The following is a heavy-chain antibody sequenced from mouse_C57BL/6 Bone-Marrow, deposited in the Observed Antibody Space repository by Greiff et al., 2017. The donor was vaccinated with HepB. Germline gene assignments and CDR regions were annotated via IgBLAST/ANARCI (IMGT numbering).Heavy chain of an antibody. V-gene: IGHV3-6*01. D-gene: IGHD1-1*01. J-gene: IGHJ2*01. CDR3: ARCRGTTIGYFAY. Sequence: EVHLVESGPGLVKPSQSLSLTCSVTGYSITSGYYWNWIRQFPGNRLEWVGFISYDGSNNYNPSLKNRISITRDTSTNQVFLKLNSVTTEDTATYYCARCRGTTIGYFAYWGQGTTLTVSS. CDR2: ISYDGSN. CDR1: GYSITSGYY.